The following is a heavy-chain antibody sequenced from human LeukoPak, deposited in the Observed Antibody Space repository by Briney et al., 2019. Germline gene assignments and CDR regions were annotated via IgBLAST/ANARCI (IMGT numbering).Heavy chain of an antibody. CDR1: GFTFSSYA. V-gene: IGHV3-23*01. J-gene: IGHJ4*02. CDR3: AKETAVAARLIDY. Sequence: GGSLRLSCAASGFTFSSYAMSWVRQTPGKGLEWVSAISGSGGSTYYADSVKGRFTISRDNSKNTLFLQMNSLRADDTAVYYCAKETAVAARLIDYWGQGTLVTVSS. D-gene: IGHD6-6*01. CDR2: ISGSGGST.